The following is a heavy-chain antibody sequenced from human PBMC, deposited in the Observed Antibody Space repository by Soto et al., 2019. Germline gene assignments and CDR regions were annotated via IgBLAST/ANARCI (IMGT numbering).Heavy chain of an antibody. CDR3: AKDEQHQLAETQFDY. J-gene: IGHJ4*02. D-gene: IGHD6-13*01. CDR2: ISGRGGST. CDR1: GFTFSSYA. V-gene: IGHV3-23*01. Sequence: EVQLLESGGGLVQPGGSLRLSCAASGFTFSSYAMSWVRQAPGTGLEWVSAISGRGGSTYYADSVKGRFTISRDNSKNTLYLQMNSLRAEDTAVYYCAKDEQHQLAETQFDYWGQGTLVTVSS.